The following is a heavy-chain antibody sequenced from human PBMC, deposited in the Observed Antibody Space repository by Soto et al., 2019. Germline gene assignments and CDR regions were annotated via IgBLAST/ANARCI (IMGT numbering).Heavy chain of an antibody. CDR2: FNPSKGA. CDR1: GESVSDSY. CDR3: ARGVMEGAFKGGRRSYYWFLDL. J-gene: IGHJ2*01. Sequence: QAHLQQWGAGLVRPSETLSLTCAVYGESVSDSYWTWIRRSPGGGLEWLGKFNPSKGATYNPSLKSRVSISLDTSKRQLSLKLFSATAADTAVYYCARGVMEGAFKGGRRSYYWFLDLWGRGTLVAVSS. V-gene: IGHV4-34*01. D-gene: IGHD3-16*01.